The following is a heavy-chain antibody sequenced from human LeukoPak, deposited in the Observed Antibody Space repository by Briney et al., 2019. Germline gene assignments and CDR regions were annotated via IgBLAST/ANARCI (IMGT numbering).Heavy chain of an antibody. CDR2: IKQDGSEK. CDR3: ARLGSGWADAFDI. J-gene: IGHJ3*02. Sequence: GGSLRLSCAASGFTFSSYWMSWVRPAPGKGLERVANIKQDGSEKYYVDSVKGRFTISRDNAKNSLYLQMNSLRAEDTAVYYCARLGSGWADAFDIWGQGTMVTVSS. D-gene: IGHD6-19*01. CDR1: GFTFSSYW. V-gene: IGHV3-7*01.